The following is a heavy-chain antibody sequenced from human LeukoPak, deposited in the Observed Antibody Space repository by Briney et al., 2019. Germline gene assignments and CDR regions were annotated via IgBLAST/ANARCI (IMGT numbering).Heavy chain of an antibody. V-gene: IGHV4-34*01. CDR1: GGSFSGYY. Sequence: SETLSLTCAVYGGSFSGYYWNWIRQPPGKGLEWIGEINHRGSTNNNPSLKSRVTISVDTSKNQFSLKLSSVTAADTAVYYCARFSLGYDAFDIWGQGTMVTVSS. D-gene: IGHD3-22*01. J-gene: IGHJ3*02. CDR3: ARFSLGYDAFDI. CDR2: INHRGST.